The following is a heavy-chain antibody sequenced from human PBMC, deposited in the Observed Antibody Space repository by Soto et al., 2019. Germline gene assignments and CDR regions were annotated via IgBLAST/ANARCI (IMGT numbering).Heavy chain of an antibody. CDR2: ISYDGSNK. J-gene: IGHJ4*02. CDR1: GFTFSSYG. CDR3: VKGPQDYYDSSGYPDY. V-gene: IGHV3-30*18. Sequence: QVQLVESGGGVVQPGRSLRLSCAASGFTFSSYGMHWVRQAPGKGLEWVAVISYDGSNKYYADSVKGRFTISRDNSKNTLYLQMNSLRAEDTAVYYCVKGPQDYYDSSGYPDYWGQGTLVTVSS. D-gene: IGHD3-22*01.